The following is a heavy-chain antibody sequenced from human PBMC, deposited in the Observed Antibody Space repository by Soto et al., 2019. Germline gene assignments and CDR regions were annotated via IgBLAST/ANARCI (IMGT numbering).Heavy chain of an antibody. CDR1: GGSISSGGYY. CDR3: ASHHHLDYGDYAEFDD. V-gene: IGHV4-31*03. Sequence: SETLSLTCTVSGGSISSGGYYWSWIRQHQGKGLEWIGYIYYSGSTYYNPSLKSRVTISVDTSKNQFSLKLSSVTAADTTVYYCASHHHLDYGDYAEFDDWGQGTLVTVSS. J-gene: IGHJ4*02. D-gene: IGHD4-17*01. CDR2: IYYSGST.